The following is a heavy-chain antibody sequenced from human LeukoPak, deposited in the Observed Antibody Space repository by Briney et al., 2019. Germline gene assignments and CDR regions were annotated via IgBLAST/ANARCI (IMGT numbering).Heavy chain of an antibody. Sequence: GGSLRLSCVAFEFTFSSYWMHWVRQAPGKGLEWVSGISWNSGSIGYADSVKGRFTISRDNAKNSLYLQMNSLRAEDTALYYCAKDIWSGYDWSPADAFDIWGQGTMVTVSS. CDR2: ISWNSGSI. CDR1: EFTFSSYW. CDR3: AKDIWSGYDWSPADAFDI. D-gene: IGHD5-12*01. V-gene: IGHV3-9*01. J-gene: IGHJ3*02.